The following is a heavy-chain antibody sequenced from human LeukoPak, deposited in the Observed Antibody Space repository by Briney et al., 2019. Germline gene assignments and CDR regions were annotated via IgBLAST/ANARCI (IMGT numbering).Heavy chain of an antibody. Sequence: ASVRVSCKASGGTFSSYAISWVRQAPGQGLEWMGGIIPIFGTANYAQKFQGRVTITADESTSTAYMELSSLRSEDTAVYYCARLHCSSTSCYAYFDYWGQGTLVTVSS. V-gene: IGHV1-69*13. CDR1: GGTFSSYA. CDR3: ARLHCSSTSCYAYFDY. CDR2: IIPIFGTA. D-gene: IGHD2-2*01. J-gene: IGHJ4*02.